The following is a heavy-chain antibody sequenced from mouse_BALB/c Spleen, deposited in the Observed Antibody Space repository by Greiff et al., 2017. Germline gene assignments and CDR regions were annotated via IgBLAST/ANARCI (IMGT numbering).Heavy chain of an antibody. Sequence: VQLQQSGPELVKPGASVKVSCKASGYAFTSYNMYWVKQSHGKSLEWIGYIDPYNGGTSYNQKFKGKATLTVDKSSSTAYMHLNSLTSEDSAVYYYARGHYGSSLYAMDYWGQGTSVTVSS. CDR1: GYAFTSYN. V-gene: IGHV1S135*01. J-gene: IGHJ4*01. CDR2: IDPYNGGT. CDR3: ARGHYGSSLYAMDY. D-gene: IGHD1-1*01.